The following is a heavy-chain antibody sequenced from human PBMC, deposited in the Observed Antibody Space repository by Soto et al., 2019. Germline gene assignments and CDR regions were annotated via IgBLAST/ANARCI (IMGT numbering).Heavy chain of an antibody. Sequence: QVQLQQWGAGLLKPSETLSLTCAVYDGSFSGYYWSWIRQPPGKGLEWIGEINHSGSTNYNPSLKSRVTIAVDTSKNQFSLKLSSVTAADTAVYYCARGQNYYGSGSYYRFFWFDPWGQGTLVTVSS. D-gene: IGHD3-10*01. CDR2: INHSGST. CDR1: DGSFSGYY. V-gene: IGHV4-34*01. CDR3: ARGQNYYGSGSYYRFFWFDP. J-gene: IGHJ5*02.